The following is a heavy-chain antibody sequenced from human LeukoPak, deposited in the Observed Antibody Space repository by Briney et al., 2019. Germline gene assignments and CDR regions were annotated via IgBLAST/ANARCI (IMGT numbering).Heavy chain of an antibody. Sequence: GASVKVSCRTSGYTFTDYQIHWVRQAPGQGLEWMGWINPYSGDRKQRQAFQGRVTMTRDTSISTAYMELSRLRSDDTAVYYCARAVGYYDILTGKGWGQGTLVTVSS. J-gene: IGHJ4*02. CDR1: GYTFTDYQ. CDR3: ARAVGYYDILTGKG. D-gene: IGHD3-9*01. V-gene: IGHV1-2*02. CDR2: INPYSGDR.